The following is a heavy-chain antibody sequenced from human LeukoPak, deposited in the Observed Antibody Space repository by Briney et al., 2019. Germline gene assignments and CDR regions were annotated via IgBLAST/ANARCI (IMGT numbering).Heavy chain of an antibody. J-gene: IGHJ3*02. CDR3: ARDPAAAGRAPLDAFDI. V-gene: IGHV4-59*01. CDR1: GGSISSYY. CDR2: IYYSGST. D-gene: IGHD6-13*01. Sequence: PSEALSLTCTVSGGSISSYYWSWIRQPPGKGLEWIGYIYYSGSTNYNPSPKSRVTISVDTSKNQFSLKLSSVTAADTAVYYCARDPAAAGRAPLDAFDIWGQRTMVTVSS.